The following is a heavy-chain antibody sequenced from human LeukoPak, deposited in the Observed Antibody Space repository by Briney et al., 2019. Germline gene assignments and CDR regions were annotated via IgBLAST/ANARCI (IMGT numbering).Heavy chain of an antibody. J-gene: IGHJ4*02. CDR2: ISSNGGST. V-gene: IGHV3-64*04. D-gene: IGHD1-7*01. CDR3: ARANFSELEVGDY. CDR1: GFTFSSYA. Sequence: GGSLRLSCSASGFTFSSYAMHWVRQAPGKGLEYVSAISSNGGSTYYADSVKGRFTISRDNSKNTLYLQMNSLRAEDTAVYYCARANFSELEVGDYWGQGTLVTVSS.